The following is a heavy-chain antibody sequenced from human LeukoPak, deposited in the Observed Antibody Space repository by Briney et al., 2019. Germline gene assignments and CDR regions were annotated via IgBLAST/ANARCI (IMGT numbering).Heavy chain of an antibody. CDR3: ARDRVVVAATNWFDP. J-gene: IGHJ5*02. CDR2: ISSSSSYI. V-gene: IGHV3-21*01. D-gene: IGHD2-15*01. Sequence: GGSLRLSCAASGFTFSSYSMNWVRQARGKGLEWVSSISSSSSYIYYADSVKGRFTISRDNAKNSLYLQMNSLRAEDTAVYYCARDRVVVAATNWFDPWGQGTLVTVSS. CDR1: GFTFSSYS.